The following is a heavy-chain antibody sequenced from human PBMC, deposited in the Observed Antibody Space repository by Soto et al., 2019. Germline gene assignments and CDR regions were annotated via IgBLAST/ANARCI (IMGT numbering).Heavy chain of an antibody. D-gene: IGHD1-1*01. CDR3: ARWPQLETRFDY. CDR2: IYYSGST. V-gene: IGHV4-59*12. Sequence: SETLSLTCTVSGGSIRSYYWTWIRQPPGKGLEWIGYIYYSGSTSYNPSLKSRVTISVDTSKNQFSLKLSSVTAADTAVYYCARWPQLETRFDYWGQGTLVTVSS. J-gene: IGHJ4*02. CDR1: GGSIRSYY.